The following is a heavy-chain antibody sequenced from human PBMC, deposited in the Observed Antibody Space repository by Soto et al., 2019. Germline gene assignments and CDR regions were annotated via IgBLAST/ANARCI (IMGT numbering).Heavy chain of an antibody. Sequence: EVQLVQSGGGLVQPGGSLRLSCAGYGVTLTSNYMNWVRQAPGKGLEWVSVIYSGENAYYADSVAGRFTISRDNSKNTLYLQMNSLRVEDTAVYYCARDLDAFDTWGQGTTVIVSS. J-gene: IGHJ3*02. V-gene: IGHV3-53*01. CDR1: GVTLTSNY. CDR2: IYSGENA. CDR3: ARDLDAFDT.